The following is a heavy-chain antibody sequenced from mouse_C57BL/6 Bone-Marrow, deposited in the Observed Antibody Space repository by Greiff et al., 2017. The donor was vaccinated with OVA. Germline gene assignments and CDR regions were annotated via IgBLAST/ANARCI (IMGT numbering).Heavy chain of an antibody. D-gene: IGHD2-3*01. CDR2: IWSGGST. CDR3: ASDGYFLAWFAY. V-gene: IGHV2-2*01. Sequence: VKLMESGPGLVQPSQSLSITCTVSGFSLTSYGVHWVRQSPGKGLEWLGVIWSGGSTDYNAAFISRLSISKDNSKSQVFFKMNSLQADDTAIYYCASDGYFLAWFAYWGQGTLVTVSA. CDR1: GFSLTSYG. J-gene: IGHJ3*01.